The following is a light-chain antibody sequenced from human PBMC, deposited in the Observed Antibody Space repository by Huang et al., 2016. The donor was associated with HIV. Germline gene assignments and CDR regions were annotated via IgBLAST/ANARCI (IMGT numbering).Light chain of an antibody. CDR3: QQYDNWPPLT. CDR2: GAS. J-gene: IGKJ4*01. Sequence: EIAMTQSPATLSVSPGERATLSCRASQSVRSNLAWYQQKPGQAPRRLIYGASTRPTGIPARCSGSGSGTEFTLTISSLQSEDFAVYYCQQYDNWPPLTFGGGTKVEI. V-gene: IGKV3-15*01. CDR1: QSVRSN.